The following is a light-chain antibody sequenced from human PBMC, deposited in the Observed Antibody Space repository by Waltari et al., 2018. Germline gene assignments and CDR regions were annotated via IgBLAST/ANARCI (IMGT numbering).Light chain of an antibody. CDR2: GAC. V-gene: IGKV3-20*01. CDR1: QSVSSD. Sequence: VILTQSPDTLSLSPGERATLSCRASQSVSSDLAWYRQKPGQAPRLLIYGACSRATGIPDRFSGSRSGTEFALTIRSLEPEDFAVYYCQKYDNAADSFGQGTKVEIK. J-gene: IGKJ2*03. CDR3: QKYDNAADS.